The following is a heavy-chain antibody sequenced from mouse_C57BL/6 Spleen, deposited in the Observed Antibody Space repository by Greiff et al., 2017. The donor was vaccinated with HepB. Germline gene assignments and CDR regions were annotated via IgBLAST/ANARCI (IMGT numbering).Heavy chain of an antibody. J-gene: IGHJ2*01. D-gene: IGHD3-1*01. V-gene: IGHV5-17*01. CDR3: AKTRNFDY. CDR2: ISSGSSTI. CDR1: GFTFSDYG. Sequence: EVKLMESGGGLVKPGGSLKLSCAASGFTFSDYGMHWVRQAPEKGLEWVAYISSGSSTIYYADTVKGRFTISRDNAKNTLFLQMTSLRSEDTAMYYCAKTRNFDYWGQGTTLTVSS.